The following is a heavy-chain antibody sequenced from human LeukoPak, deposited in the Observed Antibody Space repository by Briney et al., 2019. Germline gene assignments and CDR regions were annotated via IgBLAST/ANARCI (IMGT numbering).Heavy chain of an antibody. J-gene: IGHJ4*02. V-gene: IGHV3-43*02. D-gene: IGHD3-10*01. CDR2: ISGDGGST. CDR1: GXTFDDYA. Sequence: GGSLRLSCAASGXTFDDYAVHWVRQAPGKGLEWVSLISGDGGSTYYADSVKCRFTISRDNSKNSLYLQMNSLSTEDTALYYCAKDDYGSGSIGDFWGQGTLVTVSS. CDR3: AKDDYGSGSIGDF.